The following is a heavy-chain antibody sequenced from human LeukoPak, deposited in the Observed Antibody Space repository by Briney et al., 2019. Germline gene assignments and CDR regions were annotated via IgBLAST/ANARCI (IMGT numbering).Heavy chain of an antibody. D-gene: IGHD6-19*01. V-gene: IGHV3-23*01. CDR1: GFTVSSNY. CDR2: LSGSGITT. J-gene: IGHJ4*01. CDR3: AKGIYSSGWSYFDY. Sequence: GGSLRLSCAASGFTVSSNYMSWVRQASGKGLEWVSTLSGSGITTYYADSVKGRFTISRDNSKNTLYLQMNSLRAEDTAVYYCAKGIYSSGWSYFDYWGHGTLVTVSS.